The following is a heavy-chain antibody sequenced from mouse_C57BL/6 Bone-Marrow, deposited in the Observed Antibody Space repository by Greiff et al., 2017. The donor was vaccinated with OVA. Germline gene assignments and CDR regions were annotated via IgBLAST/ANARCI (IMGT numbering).Heavy chain of an antibody. CDR2: ISSGGSYT. V-gene: IGHV5-6*01. Sequence: EVQRVESGGDLVKPGGSLKLSCAASGFTFSSYGMSWVRQTPEKRLEWVATISSGGSYTHYPDSVKGRFTISRDNAKNTLYLQMSSVKSEDTAMYCSARQRLYLYFDVCGTGTTVTVSS. CDR1: GFTFSSYG. D-gene: IGHD3-2*02. J-gene: IGHJ1*03. CDR3: ARQRLYLYFDV.